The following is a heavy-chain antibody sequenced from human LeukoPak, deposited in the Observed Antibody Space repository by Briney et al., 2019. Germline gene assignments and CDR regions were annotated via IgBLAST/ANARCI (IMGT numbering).Heavy chain of an antibody. CDR1: GFTFISYW. V-gene: IGHV3-74*01. CDR2: INSDGSTT. Sequence: GGSLRLSCAASGFTFISYWMHWVRQAPGKGLVWVSRINSDGSTTSYADSVKGRFTISRDNAKNTLYLQMNSLRAGDTAVYYCARETADDAFDIWGQGTMVTVSS. J-gene: IGHJ3*02. D-gene: IGHD1-14*01. CDR3: ARETADDAFDI.